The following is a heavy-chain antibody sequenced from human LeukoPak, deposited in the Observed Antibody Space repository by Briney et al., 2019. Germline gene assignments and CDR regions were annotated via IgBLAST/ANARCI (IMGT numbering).Heavy chain of an antibody. D-gene: IGHD3-10*01. Sequence: GGSLRLSCAASGFTFSRFGMHWVRQAPRKGLEWVAFLRYDGSDKEYAESVKGRFIISRDNSKNTLYVQMDSLRIEDTGVYFCARDFSYGVKGAFEYWGQGTLVTVSS. J-gene: IGHJ4*02. CDR3: ARDFSYGVKGAFEY. CDR1: GFTFSRFG. V-gene: IGHV3-30*02. CDR2: LRYDGSDK.